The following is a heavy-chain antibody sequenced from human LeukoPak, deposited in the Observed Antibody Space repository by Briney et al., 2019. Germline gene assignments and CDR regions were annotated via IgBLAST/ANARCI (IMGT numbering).Heavy chain of an antibody. CDR3: ARAPNWKHFDY. CDR1: GGSISSSSYY. V-gene: IGHV4-39*07. J-gene: IGHJ4*02. Sequence: SETLSLTCTVSGGSISSSSYYWGWIRQPPGKGLEWIGSIYYSGSTYYNPSLKSRVTISVDTSKNQFSLKLSSVTAADTAVYYCARAPNWKHFDYWGQGTLVTVSS. CDR2: IYYSGST. D-gene: IGHD1-1*01.